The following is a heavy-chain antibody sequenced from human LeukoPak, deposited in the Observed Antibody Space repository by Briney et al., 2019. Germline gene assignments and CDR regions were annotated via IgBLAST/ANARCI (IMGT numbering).Heavy chain of an antibody. CDR1: GGSISSYY. Sequence: SETLSLTCTVSGGSISSYYWSWIRQPPGKGLEWIGRFYTSGSTNYNPSLKSRVTMPVDTSKNQSSLKLSSVTAADTAVYYCARDLRYQPSNYYYYYMDVWGKGTTVTVSS. CDR2: FYTSGST. V-gene: IGHV4-4*07. J-gene: IGHJ6*03. CDR3: ARDLRYQPSNYYYYYMDV. D-gene: IGHD2-2*01.